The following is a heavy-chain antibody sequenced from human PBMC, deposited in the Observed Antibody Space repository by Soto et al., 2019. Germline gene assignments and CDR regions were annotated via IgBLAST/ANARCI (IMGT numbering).Heavy chain of an antibody. CDR2: NIPMFDTPP. CDR3: ARDGGSGSYCSY. V-gene: IGHV1-69*01. CDR1: GGIFSSYA. Sequence: QVQLVQSGAEVKKPGSSVRVSCKASGGIFSSYAINWVRQAPGQGLEWMGQNIPMFDTPPNYAQKFQGRVTITADESTRTAYMELSSLRSEDTAVYYCARDGGSGSYCSYWGQGTLVTVSS. D-gene: IGHD3-10*01. J-gene: IGHJ1*01.